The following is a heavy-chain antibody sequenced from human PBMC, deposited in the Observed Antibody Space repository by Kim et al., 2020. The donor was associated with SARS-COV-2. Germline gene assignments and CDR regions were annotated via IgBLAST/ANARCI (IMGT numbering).Heavy chain of an antibody. J-gene: IGHJ4*02. V-gene: IGHV5-51*01. CDR2: IYPGDSDT. Sequence: GESLKISCKGSGYSFTSYWIGWVRQMPGKGLEWMGIIYPGDSDTRYSPSFQGQVTISADKSISTAYLQWSSLKASDTAMYYCARVKSYRSSGYYYEDYWGQGTLVTVSS. D-gene: IGHD3-22*01. CDR1: GYSFTSYW. CDR3: ARVKSYRSSGYYYEDY.